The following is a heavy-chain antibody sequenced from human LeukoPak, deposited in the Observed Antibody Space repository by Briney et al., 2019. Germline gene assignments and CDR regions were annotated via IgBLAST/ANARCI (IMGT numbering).Heavy chain of an antibody. Sequence: SETLSLTCAVYGGSFGGYYWSWIRQPPGKGLEWIGEINHSGSTNYNPSLKSRVTISVDTSKNQFSLKLSSVTAADTAVYYCATCSTSCLDDAFDIWGQGTMVTVSS. CDR1: GGSFGGYY. J-gene: IGHJ3*02. CDR3: ATCSTSCLDDAFDI. D-gene: IGHD2-2*01. V-gene: IGHV4-34*01. CDR2: INHSGST.